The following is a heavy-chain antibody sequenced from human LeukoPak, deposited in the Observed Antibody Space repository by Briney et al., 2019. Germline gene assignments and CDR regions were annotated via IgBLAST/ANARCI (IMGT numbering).Heavy chain of an antibody. Sequence: SVKVSCKASGGTFSSYAISWVRQAPGQGLEWTGRIIPILGIANYAQKFQGRVTITADKSTSTAYMELSSLRSEDTAVYYCAINGKATTVTLHDNYYYYYGMDVWGQGTTVTVSS. D-gene: IGHD4-17*01. V-gene: IGHV1-69*04. CDR1: GGTFSSYA. CDR2: IIPILGIA. J-gene: IGHJ6*02. CDR3: AINGKATTVTLHDNYYYYYGMDV.